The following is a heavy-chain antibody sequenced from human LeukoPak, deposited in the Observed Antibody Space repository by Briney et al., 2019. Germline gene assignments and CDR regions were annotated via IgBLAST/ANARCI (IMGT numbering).Heavy chain of an antibody. CDR1: GGTFSSYA. J-gene: IGHJ6*03. CDR2: IIPIFGTA. D-gene: IGHD6-6*01. V-gene: IGHV1-69*05. Sequence: SVKVSCKASGGTFSSYAISWVRQAPGQGLEWMGGIIPIFGTANYAQKFQGRVTITTDESMNTAYMELSNLRSEDTAVYYCAGSLSSSSPLMDVWGKGTTVTVSS. CDR3: AGSLSSSSPLMDV.